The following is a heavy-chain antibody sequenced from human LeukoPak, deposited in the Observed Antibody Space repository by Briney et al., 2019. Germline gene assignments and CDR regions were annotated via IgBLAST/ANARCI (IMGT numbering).Heavy chain of an antibody. V-gene: IGHV4-59*01. J-gene: IGHJ3*02. CDR3: ARDQLPYGGNGNDAFDI. Sequence: PSETLSLTCTVSGGSISSYYWSWIRQPPGKGLEWIGYIYYSGSTNYNPSLKSRVTISVDTSKNQFSLKLSSVTAADTAVYYCARDQLPYGGNGNDAFDIWGQGTMVTVSS. CDR1: GGSISSYY. D-gene: IGHD4-23*01. CDR2: IYYSGST.